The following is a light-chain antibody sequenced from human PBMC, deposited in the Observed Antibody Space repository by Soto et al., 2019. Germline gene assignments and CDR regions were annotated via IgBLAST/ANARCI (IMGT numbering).Light chain of an antibody. CDR2: GAS. J-gene: IGKJ1*01. Sequence: EIVLTQSPVTLSLSPGERVTLSCRASQSVSSSYLAWYQQKPGQAPRLLIYGASSRATGIPDRFSGSGSGTDFTLTISRLEPEDFAVYYCQQYGSSPRTFGQGTKVDIK. V-gene: IGKV3-20*01. CDR1: QSVSSSY. CDR3: QQYGSSPRT.